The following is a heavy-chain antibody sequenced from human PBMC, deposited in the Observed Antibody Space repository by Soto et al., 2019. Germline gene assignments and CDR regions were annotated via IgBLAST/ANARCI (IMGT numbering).Heavy chain of an antibody. CDR3: ARTRLYDASGYYFYYYGMDV. CDR1: GFDVSDNY. V-gene: IGHV3-53*01. CDR2: IYGDGTT. D-gene: IGHD5-12*01. Sequence: GGSLRLSCGASGFDVSDNYMSWVRQAPGKGLEWVSVIYGDGTTFFADSVKGRFTMSRQTAGNTLFLQMSRLRVEDTAVYYCARTRLYDASGYYFYYYGMDVWGQGTAVTVSS. J-gene: IGHJ6*02.